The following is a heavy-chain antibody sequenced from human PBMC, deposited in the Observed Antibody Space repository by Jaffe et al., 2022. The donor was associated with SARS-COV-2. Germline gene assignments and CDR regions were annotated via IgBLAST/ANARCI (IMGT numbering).Heavy chain of an antibody. CDR1: GFTFGDYA. CDR2: IRNTPSGGTT. Sequence: EMQLVESGGGLVKPGRSLRLSCSASGFTFGDYAVSWFRQPPGKGLVWVGFIRNTPSGGTTEYAASVKGRFTISRDDSKSIAYLQMNSLKTADTAVYYCARDYHPPNYYGRSVYYPPCFAPWGLGTLVTVSS. D-gene: IGHD3-22*01. CDR3: ARDYHPPNYYGRSVYYPPCFAP. V-gene: IGHV3-49*05. J-gene: IGHJ5*02.